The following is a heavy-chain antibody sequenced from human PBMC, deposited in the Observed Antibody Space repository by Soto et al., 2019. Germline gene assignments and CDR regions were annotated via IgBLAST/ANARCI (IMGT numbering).Heavy chain of an antibody. D-gene: IGHD3-16*01. Sequence: EVQLVESGGGLVQPGGSLRLSCPASGFTFSSYDMHWVRQATGKGLEWVSAIGTAGDTYYPGSVKGRFTISRENAKNSLYLQMNNLRAEDTAVYYCARGKSMGEAYYYYYYGMDVWGQGTTVTVSS. CDR2: IGTAGDT. CDR3: ARGKSMGEAYYYYYYGMDV. V-gene: IGHV3-13*01. CDR1: GFTFSSYD. J-gene: IGHJ6*02.